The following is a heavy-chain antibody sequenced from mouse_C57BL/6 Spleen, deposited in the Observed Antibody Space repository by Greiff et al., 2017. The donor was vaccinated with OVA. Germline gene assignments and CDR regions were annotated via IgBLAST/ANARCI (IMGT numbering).Heavy chain of an antibody. Sequence: VQLQQSGAELARPGASVKLSCKASGYTFTSYGISWVKQRTGQGLEWIGEIYPRSGNTYYNEKFKGKATLTADKSSSTAYMELRSLTSEDSAVYFCARLPDYDGERFDVWGTGTTVTVSA. D-gene: IGHD2-4*01. J-gene: IGHJ1*03. CDR1: GYTFTSYG. V-gene: IGHV1-81*01. CDR3: ARLPDYDGERFDV. CDR2: IYPRSGNT.